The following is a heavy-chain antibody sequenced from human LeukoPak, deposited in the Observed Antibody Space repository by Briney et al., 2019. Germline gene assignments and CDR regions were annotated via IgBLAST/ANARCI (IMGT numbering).Heavy chain of an antibody. Sequence: SETLSLTCTVSGGSISSSSYYWGWIRQPPGKGLEWIGSIYYSGSTYYNPSLKSRVTISVDTSKNQFSLKLSSVTAADTAVYYCATHKKTYYYDRCCYYYVVSSGGYFDYWGQGTLVTVSS. CDR3: ATHKKTYYYDRCCYYYVVSSGGYFDY. V-gene: IGHV4-39*01. CDR1: GGSISSSSYY. J-gene: IGHJ4*02. D-gene: IGHD3-22*01. CDR2: IYYSGST.